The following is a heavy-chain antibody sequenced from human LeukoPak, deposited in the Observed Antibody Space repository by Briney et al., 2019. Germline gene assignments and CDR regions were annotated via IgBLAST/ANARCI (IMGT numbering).Heavy chain of an antibody. CDR2: IFSSSTYI. CDR3: ARDFYDGFALDY. CDR1: GFTFSSYE. J-gene: IGHJ4*02. D-gene: IGHD2/OR15-2a*01. V-gene: IGHV3-21*03. Sequence: GGSLRLSCAASGFTFSSYEMNWVRQAPGKGLEWVSFIFSSSTYIYYTDSVKGRFTISRDNARNSLYLQMDNLRAEDTGVYYCARDFYDGFALDYWGQGTLVTVSS.